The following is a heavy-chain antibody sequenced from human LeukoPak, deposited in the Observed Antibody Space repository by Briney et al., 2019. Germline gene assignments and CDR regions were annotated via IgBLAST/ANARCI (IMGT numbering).Heavy chain of an antibody. V-gene: IGHV4-34*01. CDR2: INHSGST. J-gene: IGHJ3*02. Sequence: PSETLSLTCAVYGGSFSGYYWSWIRQPPGKGLEWIGEINHSGSTNYNPSLKSRVTISVDTSKNQFSLKLSSVTAADTAVYYCAGGPTWGPNKYAFDIWGQGTMVTVSS. CDR1: GGSFSGYY. D-gene: IGHD3-16*01. CDR3: AGGPTWGPNKYAFDI.